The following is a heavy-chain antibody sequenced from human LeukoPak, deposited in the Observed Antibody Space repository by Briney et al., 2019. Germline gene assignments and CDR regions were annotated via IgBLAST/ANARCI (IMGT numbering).Heavy chain of an antibody. Sequence: PGGXXXLSCXXSXXXXGXXWXXWVRQGPEXGLVWVSGIKADGSTGYSDSVKGRFTIPRDNAKNTPYLQMSSLSSEDTAVYYCGRERNAYYMDVWGKGTTVTVSS. V-gene: IGHV3-74*01. CDR2: IKADGST. CDR1: XXXXGXXW. J-gene: IGHJ6*03. CDR3: GRERNAYYMDV.